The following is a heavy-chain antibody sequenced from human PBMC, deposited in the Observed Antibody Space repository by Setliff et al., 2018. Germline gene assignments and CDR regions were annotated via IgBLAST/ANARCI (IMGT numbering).Heavy chain of an antibody. CDR2: IGGSGRTI. Sequence: PGGSLRLSCAASGFTFTNYIIHWVRQAPGKGLEWVSYIGGSGRTIYYADSVKGRFTNSRDNAQNALYLQMNSLRAEDTAVYYCTKHRSVVVVAATNYWGQGTLVTVSS. D-gene: IGHD2-15*01. V-gene: IGHV3-48*04. CDR1: GFTFTNYI. CDR3: TKHRSVVVVAATNY. J-gene: IGHJ4*02.